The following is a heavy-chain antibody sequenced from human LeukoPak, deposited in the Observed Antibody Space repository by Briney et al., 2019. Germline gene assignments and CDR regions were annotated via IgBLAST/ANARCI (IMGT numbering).Heavy chain of an antibody. D-gene: IGHD4-11*01. J-gene: IGHJ5*02. V-gene: IGHV4-59*11. CDR2: IYYSGST. Sequence: SETLSLTCTVSGGSISSHYWSWIRQPPGKGLEWIGYIYYSGSTNYNPSLKSRVTISVDTSKNQFSLKLSSVTAADTAVYYCATVRVKAGWFDPGAREPWSPSPQ. CDR1: GGSISSHY. CDR3: ATVRVKAGWFDP.